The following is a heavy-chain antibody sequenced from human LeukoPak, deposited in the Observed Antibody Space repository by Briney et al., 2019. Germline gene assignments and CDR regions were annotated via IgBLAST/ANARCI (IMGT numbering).Heavy chain of an antibody. CDR2: IYYSGST. Sequence: SETLSLTCTVSGGSISYYYWSWIRQPPGKGLEWIGYIYYSGSTTYNPSLKSRVTISVDTSKNQFSLKLSSVTAADTAVYYCARLISGYYYANFDYWGQGTLVTVSS. J-gene: IGHJ4*02. V-gene: IGHV4-59*08. CDR3: ARLISGYYYANFDY. CDR1: GGSISYYY. D-gene: IGHD3-22*01.